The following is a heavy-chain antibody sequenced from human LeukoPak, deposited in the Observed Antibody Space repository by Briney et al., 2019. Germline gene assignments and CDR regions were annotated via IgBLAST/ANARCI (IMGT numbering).Heavy chain of an antibody. J-gene: IGHJ4*02. V-gene: IGHV1-2*02. CDR2: INPNSGGT. D-gene: IGHD3-22*01. Sequence: ASVKVSCKASGGTFSSYAISWVRQAPGQGLEWMGWINPNSGGTNYAQKFQGRVTMTRDTSISTAYMELSRLRSDDTAVYYCARKRYYDSSGYYSWGQGTLVTVSS. CDR1: GGTFSSYA. CDR3: ARKRYYDSSGYYS.